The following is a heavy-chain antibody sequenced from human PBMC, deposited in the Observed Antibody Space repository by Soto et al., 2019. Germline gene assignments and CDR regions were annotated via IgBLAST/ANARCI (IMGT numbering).Heavy chain of an antibody. CDR1: GYTFTSYG. CDR2: ISAWDGNT. V-gene: IGHV1-18*04. J-gene: IGHJ3*02. Sequence: QVQLVQSGAEGKKPGASVKVSCKASGYTFTSYGISWVRQAPGQGLEWMGWISAWDGNTNSAQNFQGRVTMTTDTSTSTAYMELRNLRSGDTAVYYCARDYRNMGVVVAAPDAFDSWGHGTMVTVSS. D-gene: IGHD2-15*01. CDR3: ARDYRNMGVVVAAPDAFDS.